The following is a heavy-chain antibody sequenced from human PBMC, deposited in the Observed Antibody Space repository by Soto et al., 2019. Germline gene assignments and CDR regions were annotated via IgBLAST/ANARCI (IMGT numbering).Heavy chain of an antibody. V-gene: IGHV3-9*01. D-gene: IGHD2-21*01. CDR3: AKIVTRHSLVPVFDQ. J-gene: IGHJ4*02. Sequence: EVHLMESGGGWVQPGRSLRLSCAASGFTFDNYAMHWVRQAPGKGLEWVSGISWNSGNIGYADSVKGRFTIARDNAKTSLYLEMNSLRAEDTALYYCAKIVTRHSLVPVFDQWGQGALVTVSS. CDR2: ISWNSGNI. CDR1: GFTFDNYA.